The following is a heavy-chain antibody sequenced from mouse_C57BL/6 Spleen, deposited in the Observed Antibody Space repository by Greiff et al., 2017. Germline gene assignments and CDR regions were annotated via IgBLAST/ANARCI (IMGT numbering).Heavy chain of an antibody. Sequence: VQLQQPGAELVRPGSSVKLSCKASGYTFTGYWMDWVKQRPGQGLEWIGNIYPSDSETHYNQKFKDKATLTVDKSSSTAYMQLSSLTSEDSAVYYCARLGLCAYWGQGTLVTVSA. J-gene: IGHJ3*01. V-gene: IGHV1-61*01. D-gene: IGHD4-1*01. CDR2: IYPSDSET. CDR3: ARLGLCAY. CDR1: GYTFTGYW.